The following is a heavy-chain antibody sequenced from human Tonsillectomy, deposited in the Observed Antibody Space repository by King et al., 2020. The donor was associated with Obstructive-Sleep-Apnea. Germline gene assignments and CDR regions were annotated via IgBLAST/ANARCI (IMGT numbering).Heavy chain of an antibody. J-gene: IGHJ4*02. CDR1: GFTFSDWA. Sequence: VQLVESGGGVVQPGRSLRLSCTASGFTFSDWAMHWVRQAPGKGLEWVALVSYDGSNKYYADSVKGRFTISRDNAKNTLYLQLNGLRPEDTAMYYCAKETGKSYYYEYWGQGTLVTVSS. CDR2: VSYDGSNK. V-gene: IGHV3-30*18. CDR3: AKETGKSYYYEY. D-gene: IGHD3-9*01.